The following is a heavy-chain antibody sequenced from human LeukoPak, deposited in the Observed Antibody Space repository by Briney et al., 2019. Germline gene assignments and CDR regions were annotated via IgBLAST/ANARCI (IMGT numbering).Heavy chain of an antibody. J-gene: IGHJ4*02. V-gene: IGHV3-15*01. D-gene: IGHD4-17*01. CDR3: GDLGDYRVG. Sequence: GGSLRLSGAASGFTFRNAWMSWVRQAPGKGLEWVGRIKSKTDGGTTEYAAPVKGRFTISRDDSKSTLFLQMNSLKLEDTAVYYCGDLGDYRVGWGQGTLVTVSS. CDR2: IKSKTDGGTT. CDR1: GFTFRNAW.